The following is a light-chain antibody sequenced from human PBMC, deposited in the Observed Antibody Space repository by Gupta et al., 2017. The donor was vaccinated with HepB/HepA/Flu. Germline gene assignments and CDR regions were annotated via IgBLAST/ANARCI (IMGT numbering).Light chain of an antibody. CDR1: QSVLYSSNNKNY. Sequence: IVMTPSPDSLAVSLGERATINCKSSQSVLYSSNNKNYLAWYQQKPGQPPKLLIYWASTREAGVPDRFSGSGYGTDFTLTISSRQAEDVAVYYCQKYDSTLSLTFGGGTKVEIK. CDR3: QKYDSTLSLT. CDR2: WAS. J-gene: IGKJ4*01. V-gene: IGKV4-1*01.